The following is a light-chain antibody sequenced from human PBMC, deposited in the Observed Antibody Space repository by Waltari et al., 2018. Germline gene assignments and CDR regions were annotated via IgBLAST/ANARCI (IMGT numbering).Light chain of an antibody. CDR2: GKN. CDR3: NSRDSSGNHWV. V-gene: IGLV3-19*01. J-gene: IGLJ3*02. Sequence: SSELTQDPAVSVALGQTVRITCQGDSLRSYYARWYQQKPGQAPVLVIYGKNNRPSGIPDRFSGSSSGNTDSLTITGAQAEDEADYYCNSRDSSGNHWVFGGGTKLTVL. CDR1: SLRSYY.